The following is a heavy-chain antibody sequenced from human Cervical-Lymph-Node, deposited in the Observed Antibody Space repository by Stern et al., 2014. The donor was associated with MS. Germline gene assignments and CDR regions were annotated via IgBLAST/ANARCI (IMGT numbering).Heavy chain of an antibody. CDR2: IYYSGTT. Sequence: QVQLQESGPGLLRPSETLSLTCTVSGASITSYYWSWIRQPPGKGLEWIGYIYYSGTTNCNASLKGRVAISIDTSKTQFSLRLSSVTAADTAVYYCARATDLWGQGTLVTVSS. CDR1: GASITSYY. CDR3: ARATDL. V-gene: IGHV4-59*01. J-gene: IGHJ5*02.